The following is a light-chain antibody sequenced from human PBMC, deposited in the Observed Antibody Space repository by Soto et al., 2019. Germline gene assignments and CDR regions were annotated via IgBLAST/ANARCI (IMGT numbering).Light chain of an antibody. Sequence: IVLRQCPGNQSLSPGERANLSCSASQTLSNRFIAWYQQKHGQAPRLLIYDTSSRATGVPDRYSASVSGTDGTITISRLETEDGAVFVCQQSGTSQIIFGQGTRLEIK. CDR1: QTLSNRF. V-gene: IGKV3-20*01. CDR3: QQSGTSQII. CDR2: DTS. J-gene: IGKJ5*01.